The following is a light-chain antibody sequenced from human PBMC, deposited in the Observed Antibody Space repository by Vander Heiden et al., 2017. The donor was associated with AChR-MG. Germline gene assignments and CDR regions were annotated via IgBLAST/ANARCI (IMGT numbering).Light chain of an antibody. CDR2: GNR. CDR1: SPNIGAGYD. J-gene: IGLJ2*01. CDR3: QSYDSSLRAVV. Sequence: QSVLTQPPSVSGAPGQMVTISCTGSSPNIGAGYDVNWYQQFPGTAPKLLIYGNRNRPSGVPDRFSGSKSGTSASLAITGLQAEDEAAYYCQSYDSSLRAVVFGGGTKLTVL. V-gene: IGLV1-40*01.